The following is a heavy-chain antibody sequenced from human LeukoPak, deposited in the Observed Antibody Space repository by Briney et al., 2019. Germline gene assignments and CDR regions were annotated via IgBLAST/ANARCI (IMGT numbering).Heavy chain of an antibody. V-gene: IGHV1-18*01. CDR3: ARDRLWGEADAFDI. J-gene: IGHJ3*02. Sequence: ASVKVSCKASGYTFTGYGISWVRQAPGQGHEWMGWISAYNANPNYAQKLQGRVTMTTDTSTSTAYMELRSLRSDDTAVYYCARDRLWGEADAFDIWGQGTMVTVSS. CDR1: GYTFTGYG. CDR2: ISAYNANP. D-gene: IGHD3-16*01.